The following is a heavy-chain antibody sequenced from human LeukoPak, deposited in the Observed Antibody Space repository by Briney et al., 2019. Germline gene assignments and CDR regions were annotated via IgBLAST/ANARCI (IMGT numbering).Heavy chain of an antibody. D-gene: IGHD3-22*01. CDR2: INYSGNT. V-gene: IGHV4-59*01. CDR3: ARGYYDSRGYSNTFDI. J-gene: IGHJ3*02. Sequence: SETLSLTYAVSGPSISSSYWSWIRQPPGKGLEWIGYINYSGNTKYNPSLESRVTISVDASNNQFSLRLSSVTAADTAFYYCARGYYDSRGYSNTFDIWGQGTLVTVSS. CDR1: GPSISSSY.